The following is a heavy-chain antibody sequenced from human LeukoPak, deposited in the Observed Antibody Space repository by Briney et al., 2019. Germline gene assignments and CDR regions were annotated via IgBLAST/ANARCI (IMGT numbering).Heavy chain of an antibody. V-gene: IGHV4-34*01. CDR3: AIVVPAATNEFGMDY. Sequence: PSETLSLTCAVYGGCFSGDYWSWIRQPPGKGLEWIGEINHSGSTNYNPSLKSRVTISVDTSKNQFSLKLSSVTAADTAVYYCAIVVPAATNEFGMDYWGQGTLVTVSS. CDR2: INHSGST. CDR1: GGCFSGDY. D-gene: IGHD2-2*01. J-gene: IGHJ4*02.